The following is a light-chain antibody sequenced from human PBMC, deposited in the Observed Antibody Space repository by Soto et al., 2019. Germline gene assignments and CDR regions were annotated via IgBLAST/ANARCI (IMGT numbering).Light chain of an antibody. V-gene: IGKV3-15*01. CDR3: QQYSNWPSRT. CDR2: GAS. CDR1: QSVSNF. Sequence: EKVMTQAPATLSMSPGERATLSCSASQSVSNFLAWYQQQPGQAPRLPIYGASTRATGVPARFSGSVSGTEFTLNISSLQSEDFAVYYCQQYSNWPSRTFVQGTKVAV. J-gene: IGKJ1*01.